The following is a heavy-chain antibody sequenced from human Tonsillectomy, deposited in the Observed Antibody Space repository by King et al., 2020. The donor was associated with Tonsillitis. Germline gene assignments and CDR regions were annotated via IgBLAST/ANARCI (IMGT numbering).Heavy chain of an antibody. CDR1: GFTFSYYT. Sequence: DVQLVESGGGLVQPGGSLRLACSASGFTFSYYTMHWVRQAPGKGLEYVSAISSNGGSTYYADSVKGRFTISRDDSKNTLYVQMSRLRAEDTAVYYCVKLTYDSSAYPFWGQGTLVTVSS. D-gene: IGHD3-22*01. V-gene: IGHV3-64*05. CDR2: ISSNGGST. CDR3: VKLTYDSSAYPF. J-gene: IGHJ4*02.